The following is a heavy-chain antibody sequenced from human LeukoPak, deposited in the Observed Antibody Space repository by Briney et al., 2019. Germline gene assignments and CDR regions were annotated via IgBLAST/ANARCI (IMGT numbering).Heavy chain of an antibody. CDR2: INTNTGNP. V-gene: IGHV7-4-1*02. J-gene: IGHJ5*01. CDR1: GYTFTSYA. D-gene: IGHD2-8*01. CDR3: ASRPYCTNGVCYGELGFDS. Sequence: ASVKVSCKASGYTFTSYAMNWVRQVPGQGLEWMGWINTNTGNPTYAQGFTGRFVFSLDTSVSTAYLQISSLKAEDTAVYYCASRPYCTNGVCYGELGFDSWGQGTLVTVSS.